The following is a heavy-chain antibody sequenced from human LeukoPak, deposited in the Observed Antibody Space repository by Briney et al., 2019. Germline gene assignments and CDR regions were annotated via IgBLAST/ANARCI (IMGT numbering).Heavy chain of an antibody. CDR1: GYSFTSYW. Sequence: GESLKISCKGSGYSFTSYWIGWVRQMPGKGLEWMGIIYPGDSDTRYSPSFQGQVTISADKSISTAYLQWSSLKASDTAMYYCARLGGLLGYYYYYMDVWGKGTTVTVSS. D-gene: IGHD7-27*01. CDR2: IYPGDSDT. V-gene: IGHV5-51*01. CDR3: ARLGGLLGYYYYYMDV. J-gene: IGHJ6*03.